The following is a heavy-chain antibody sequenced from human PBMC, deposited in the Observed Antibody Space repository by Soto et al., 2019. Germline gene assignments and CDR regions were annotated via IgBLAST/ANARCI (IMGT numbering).Heavy chain of an antibody. CDR2: IIPIFGTV. CDR1: GGTFSNYA. D-gene: IGHD3-16*01. J-gene: IGHJ5*02. Sequence: QVQLVQSGAEVKKPGSSVKVSCRTSGGTFSNYAISWVRQAPGRGLEWMGGIIPIFGTVVSAQKLQGRVTITADNSTRMAYMELSSLRSDDTAGYYCAKFDPLGELLWFDPWGQGTLVTVSS. CDR3: AKFDPLGELLWFDP. V-gene: IGHV1-69*06.